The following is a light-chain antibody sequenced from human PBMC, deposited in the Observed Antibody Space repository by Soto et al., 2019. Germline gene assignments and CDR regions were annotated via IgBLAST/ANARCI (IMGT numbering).Light chain of an antibody. CDR1: QSLSGW. CDR2: KAS. Sequence: DIQMAQSPSTLSASVVDRVTITCRASQSLSGWLAWYQQKPGQAPKLLIYKASSLESGVPSRFSGSGSGTEFTLTITSLQPDDFATYYCQQYNSFPLTFGGGTKVDIK. CDR3: QQYNSFPLT. J-gene: IGKJ4*01. V-gene: IGKV1-5*03.